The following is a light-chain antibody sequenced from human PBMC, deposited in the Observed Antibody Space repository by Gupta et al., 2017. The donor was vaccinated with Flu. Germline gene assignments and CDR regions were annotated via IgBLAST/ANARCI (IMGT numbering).Light chain of an antibody. Sequence: EIVLTQSPASLSLSPGERATLPCRASQSVTTYLAWYQQRPGQAPRLLNYGTSNRATGIPARFSGSGSGTDFTLTISSLEPEDFAVYYCQQRSNWPPFTFGPGTTVDI. CDR2: GTS. V-gene: IGKV3-11*01. CDR1: QSVTTY. CDR3: QQRSNWPPFT. J-gene: IGKJ3*01.